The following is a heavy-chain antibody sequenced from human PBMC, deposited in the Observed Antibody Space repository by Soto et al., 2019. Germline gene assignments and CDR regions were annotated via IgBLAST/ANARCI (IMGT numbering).Heavy chain of an antibody. CDR2: ISYDGSNK. Sequence: GGSLRLSCAASGFTFSSYGMHWVRQAPGKGLEWVAVISYDGSNKYYADSVKGRFTISRDNSKNTLYLQMNSLRAEDTAVYYCAKDRRTTIFGVVTHYYYYGMDVWGQGTTVTVSS. V-gene: IGHV3-30*18. J-gene: IGHJ6*01. CDR3: AKDRRTTIFGVVTHYYYYGMDV. D-gene: IGHD3-3*01. CDR1: GFTFSSYG.